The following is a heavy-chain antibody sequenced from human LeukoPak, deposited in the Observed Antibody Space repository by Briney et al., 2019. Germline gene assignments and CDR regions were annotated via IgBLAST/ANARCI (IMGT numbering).Heavy chain of an antibody. D-gene: IGHD3-10*01. CDR2: INWNSDSI. J-gene: IGHJ5*02. Sequence: GGSLRLSCAVSGFTFDDYAMHWVRHVPGKGLEWVSGINWNSDSIGYADSVKGRFTTSRDNPKHTLYLQMTSLRAEGTALYYWAKNFRAKYGSGAYGWFDPWGQGTLVTVSS. CDR1: GFTFDDYA. CDR3: AKNFRAKYGSGAYGWFDP. V-gene: IGHV3-9*01.